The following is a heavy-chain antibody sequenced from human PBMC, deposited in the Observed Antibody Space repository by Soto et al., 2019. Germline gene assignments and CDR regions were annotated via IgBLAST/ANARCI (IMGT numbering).Heavy chain of an antibody. CDR3: AHRLIQGSVRYYFDY. V-gene: IGHV2-5*02. Sequence: QITLKESGPTLVKPTQTLTLTCTFSGFSLSTRGVGVGWIRQHPGKALEWLALIYWDDDKRYSPSLKSRLTITNDTYKNQVVLTMTNVDPVDTATYYCAHRLIQGSVRYYFDYWGQGTLVTVSS. D-gene: IGHD2-8*01. CDR2: IYWDDDK. CDR1: GFSLSTRGVG. J-gene: IGHJ4*02.